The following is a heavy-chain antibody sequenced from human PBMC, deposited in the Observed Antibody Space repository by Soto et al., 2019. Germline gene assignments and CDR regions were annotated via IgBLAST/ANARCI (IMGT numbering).Heavy chain of an antibody. D-gene: IGHD3-9*01. CDR3: TRGYYDILTGYFGNYYYGMDV. Sequence: GGSLRLSCTASGFTFGDYAMSWVRQAPGKGLEWVGFIRSKAYGGTTEYAASVKGRFTISRDDSKSIAYLQMNSLKTEDTAVYYCTRGYYDILTGYFGNYYYGMDVWGQGTTVTV. V-gene: IGHV3-49*04. CDR1: GFTFGDYA. CDR2: IRSKAYGGTT. J-gene: IGHJ6*02.